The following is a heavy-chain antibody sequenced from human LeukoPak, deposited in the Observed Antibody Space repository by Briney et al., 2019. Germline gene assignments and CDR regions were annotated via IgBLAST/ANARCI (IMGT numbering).Heavy chain of an antibody. CDR3: AREYYGSGSYRARFDY. CDR1: GFTFSNYA. V-gene: IGHV3-23*01. CDR2: IRSGGSA. D-gene: IGHD3-10*01. J-gene: IGHJ4*02. Sequence: GGSLRLSCAASGFTFSNYAMIWVRQAPGQGLEWVSAIRSGGSAKYADPVKARFTISRDNSKNTLYLQMNSLRAEDTAVYYCAREYYGSGSYRARFDYWGQGTLVTVSS.